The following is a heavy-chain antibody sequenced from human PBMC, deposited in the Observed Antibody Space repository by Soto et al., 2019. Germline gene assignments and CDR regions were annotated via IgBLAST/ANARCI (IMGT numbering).Heavy chain of an antibody. V-gene: IGHV3-48*03. D-gene: IGHD6-13*01. CDR3: ARVGIGPRDGTDV. J-gene: IGHJ6*02. Sequence: GGSLRLSCAASGFTFSSYEMNWVRQAPGKGLEWVSYISSSGSTIYYADSVKGRFTISRDNAKNSLYLQMNSLRAEDTAVYYCARVGIGPRDGTDVWGQGTTVTVSS. CDR1: GFTFSSYE. CDR2: ISSSGSTI.